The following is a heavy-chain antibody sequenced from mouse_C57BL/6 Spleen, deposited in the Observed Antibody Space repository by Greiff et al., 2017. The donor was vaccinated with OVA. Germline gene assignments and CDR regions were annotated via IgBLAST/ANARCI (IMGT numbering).Heavy chain of an antibody. J-gene: IGHJ4*01. V-gene: IGHV2-9-1*01. Sequence: QVQLQQSGPGLVAPSQSLSITCTVSGFSLTSYAISWVRQPPGKGLEWLGVIWTGGGTNYNSALKSRLSISKDNSKSQVFLKMNSLQTDDTARYYCARKSEKGDGYYLYYAMDYWGQGTSVTVSS. CDR3: ARKSEKGDGYYLYYAMDY. D-gene: IGHD2-3*01. CDR1: GFSLTSYA. CDR2: IWTGGGT.